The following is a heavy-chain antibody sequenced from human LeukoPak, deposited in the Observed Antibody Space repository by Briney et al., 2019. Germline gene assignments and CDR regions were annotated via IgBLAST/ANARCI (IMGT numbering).Heavy chain of an antibody. D-gene: IGHD6-13*01. J-gene: IGHJ4*02. V-gene: IGHV4-39*01. CDR1: GASISSSSDY. CDR3: ARTRDGKLVDFDY. CDR2: IFHGGSA. Sequence: SETLSLTCSVSGASISSSSDYWGWVRQPPGRGLEWIGSIFHGGSAYYSPSLKSRVTISVDTSKNQFSLKLSSVTAADTAVYYCARTRDGKLVDFDYWGQGTLVTVSS.